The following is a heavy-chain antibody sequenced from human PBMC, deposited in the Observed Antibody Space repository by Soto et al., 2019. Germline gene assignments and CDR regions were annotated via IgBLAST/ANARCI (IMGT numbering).Heavy chain of an antibody. CDR1: GGSVSSGSYY. V-gene: IGHV4-61*01. D-gene: IGHD3-22*01. CDR2: IYYSGST. CDR3: ARVLYYYDSSGYYYCWFDP. J-gene: IGHJ5*02. Sequence: SETLSLTCTFSGGSVSSGSYYWSWIRQPPGKGLEWIGYIYYSGSTNYNPSLKSRVTISVDTSKNQFSLKLSSVTAADTAVYYCARVLYYYDSSGYYYCWFDPWGQGTLVTVSS.